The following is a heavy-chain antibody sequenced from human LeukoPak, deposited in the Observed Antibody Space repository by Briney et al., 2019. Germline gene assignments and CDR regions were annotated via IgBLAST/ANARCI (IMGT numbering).Heavy chain of an antibody. J-gene: IGHJ5*02. Sequence: PGGSLRLSCAASGFTFSSYAMHWVRQASGKGLEWVAVISYDGSNKYYADSVKGRFTISRDNSKSTLYLQMNSLRAEDTAVYYCARTNYDSSGYWWFDPWGQGTLVTVSS. V-gene: IGHV3-30*04. CDR3: ARTNYDSSGYWWFDP. CDR2: ISYDGSNK. CDR1: GFTFSSYA. D-gene: IGHD3-22*01.